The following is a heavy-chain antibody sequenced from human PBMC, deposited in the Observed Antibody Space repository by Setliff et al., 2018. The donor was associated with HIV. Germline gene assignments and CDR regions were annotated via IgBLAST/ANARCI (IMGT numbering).Heavy chain of an antibody. V-gene: IGHV4-59*08. D-gene: IGHD6-13*01. CDR2: NFNSGST. CDR1: GGSISSYF. J-gene: IGHJ5*02. CDR3: ARQHGSSWRFDP. Sequence: SETLSLTCTVSGGSISSYFWSWVRQSPGKGLEWIGYNFNSGSTNYNPSLKSRVTISVDMSKNQFSLRLDSVTAADTAVCYCARQHGSSWRFDPWGQGTLVTVSS.